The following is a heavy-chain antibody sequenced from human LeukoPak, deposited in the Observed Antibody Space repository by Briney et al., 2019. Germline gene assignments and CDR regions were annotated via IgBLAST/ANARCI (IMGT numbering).Heavy chain of an antibody. D-gene: IGHD5-12*01. V-gene: IGHV3-11*01. CDR3: ARNRGYGGYDSDY. CDR1: GFSFSDYY. CDR2: ISSSGTTI. Sequence: PGGSLRLSCAASGFSFSDYYMSWIRQAPGKGLERVSYISSSGTTIYYADSVKGRFTISRDNAKNSLYLQMNSLRAEDTAVYYCARNRGYGGYDSDYWGQGTLVTVSS. J-gene: IGHJ4*02.